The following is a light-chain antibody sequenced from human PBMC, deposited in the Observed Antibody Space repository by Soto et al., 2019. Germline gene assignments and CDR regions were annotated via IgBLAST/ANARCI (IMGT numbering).Light chain of an antibody. CDR3: GTWDSSLSGV. Sequence: QSVLTQPPSVSAAPGQKVTISCSGSSSNIGNNFVSWYQQLPGTAPKLLIYDNHKRPLGIPDRFSGSKSGTSAILGITGLQTGDEADYYCGTWDSSLSGVFGTGTKVTVL. CDR1: SSNIGNNF. V-gene: IGLV1-51*01. CDR2: DNH. J-gene: IGLJ1*01.